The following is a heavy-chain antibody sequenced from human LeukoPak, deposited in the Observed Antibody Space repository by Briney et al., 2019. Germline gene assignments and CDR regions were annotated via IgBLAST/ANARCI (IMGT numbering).Heavy chain of an antibody. CDR2: IWYDGSNK. J-gene: IGHJ5*02. Sequence: GGSLRLSCAASGFTFSSYGMHWVRQAPGKGLEWVAVIWYDGSNKYYADSVKGRFTISRDNSKNTLYLQMNSLRAEDTAVYYCAKDYWAKYSSGFPAHPPGTWGQGTLVTVSS. CDR3: AKDYWAKYSSGFPAHPPGT. CDR1: GFTFSSYG. V-gene: IGHV3-33*06. D-gene: IGHD6-19*01.